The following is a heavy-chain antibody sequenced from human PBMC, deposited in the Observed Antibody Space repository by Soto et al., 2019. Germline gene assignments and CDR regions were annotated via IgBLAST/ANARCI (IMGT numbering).Heavy chain of an antibody. Sequence: QITLQESGLTLVKPTQTLTLTCTFSGFSLNTRGVSVGWIRQPPGKALEWLALIYWDDDKRYSPSLKGRLAITQDTSKNQVVLTMVNMGPVDTGTYYCAHRRRRANDADYPYYATDVWGQGTTVTVSS. V-gene: IGHV2-5*02. CDR3: AHRRRRANDADYPYYATDV. CDR1: GFSLNTRGVS. CDR2: IYWDDDK. D-gene: IGHD1-1*01. J-gene: IGHJ6*02.